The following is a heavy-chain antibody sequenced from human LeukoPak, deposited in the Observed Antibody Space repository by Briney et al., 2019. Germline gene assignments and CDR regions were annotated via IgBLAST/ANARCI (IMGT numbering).Heavy chain of an antibody. Sequence: PSETLSLTCAVSGGSISSGGYSWSWIRQPPGKGLEWIGYIYHSGSTYYNPSLKSRVTISVDRSKNQFSLKLSSVTAADTAVYYCARCGGYYYSSWFDPWGQGILVTVSS. CDR3: ARCGGYYYSSWFDP. CDR1: GGSISSGGYS. CDR2: IYHSGST. V-gene: IGHV4-30-2*01. D-gene: IGHD3-22*01. J-gene: IGHJ5*02.